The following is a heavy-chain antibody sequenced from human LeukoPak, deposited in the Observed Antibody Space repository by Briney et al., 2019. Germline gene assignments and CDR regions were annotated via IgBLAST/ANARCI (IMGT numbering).Heavy chain of an antibody. D-gene: IGHD2-15*01. CDR2: IYTSGST. J-gene: IGHJ6*03. CDR1: GGSISSYY. CDR3: ARDRDVVVVAATHYYYYYMDV. V-gene: IGHV4-4*07. Sequence: PSETLSLTCTVSGGSISSYYGSWSRQPAGKGLEWIGRIYTSGSTNDNPSLKSRVTMSVHTYKNQFSLKLSSVTAADTAVYYCARDRDVVVVAATHYYYYYMDVWGKGTTVTVPS.